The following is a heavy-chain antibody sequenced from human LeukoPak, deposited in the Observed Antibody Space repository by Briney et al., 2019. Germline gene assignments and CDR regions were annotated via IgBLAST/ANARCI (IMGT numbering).Heavy chain of an antibody. CDR3: ASQYSSSWDYYFDY. J-gene: IGHJ4*02. CDR1: GGSISSSNW. Sequence: SGTLSLTCAVSGGSISSSNWWSWVRQPPGKGLEWIGEIYHSGSTYYNPSLKSRVTISVDKSKNQFSLKLSSVTAADTAVYYCASQYSSSWDYYFDYWGQGTLVTVSS. V-gene: IGHV4-4*02. CDR2: IYHSGST. D-gene: IGHD6-13*01.